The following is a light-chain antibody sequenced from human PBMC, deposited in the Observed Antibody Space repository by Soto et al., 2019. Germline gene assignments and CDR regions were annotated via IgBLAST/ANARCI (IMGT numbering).Light chain of an antibody. V-gene: IGKV3-20*01. Sequence: EIVLTQSPGTLSLSPGERATLSCRASQSVSSSYLAWYQQKPGQAPRLLIYGASTRTTGIPDRFSGSGSGTDFTFTISRLESEDFAVYFCQQYGSSPLTFGGGTKVAIK. CDR2: GAS. CDR3: QQYGSSPLT. J-gene: IGKJ4*01. CDR1: QSVSSSY.